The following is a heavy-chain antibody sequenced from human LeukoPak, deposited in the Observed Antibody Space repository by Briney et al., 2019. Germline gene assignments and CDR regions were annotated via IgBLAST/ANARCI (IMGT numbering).Heavy chain of an antibody. CDR1: GGSISSSSYY. Sequence: SETLSLTCTVSGGSISSSSYYWGWIRQPPGKGLEWIGSIYYSGSTYYNPSLKSRVTISVDTSKNQFSLKLSSVTAADTAVYYCARRSGWHNWFDPWGQGTLVTVPS. CDR3: ARRSGWHNWFDP. CDR2: IYYSGST. D-gene: IGHD6-19*01. J-gene: IGHJ5*02. V-gene: IGHV4-39*01.